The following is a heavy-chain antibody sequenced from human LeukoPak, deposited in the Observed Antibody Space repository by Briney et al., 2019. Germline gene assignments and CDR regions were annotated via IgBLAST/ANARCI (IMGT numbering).Heavy chain of an antibody. V-gene: IGHV1-69*13. CDR1: GGTFSSYA. D-gene: IGHD6-13*01. J-gene: IGHJ5*02. Sequence: SVKVSCKASGGTFSSYAISWVRQAPGQGLEWMGGIIPIFGTANYAQKFQGRVTITADESTSTAYMELSSLRSEDTAVYYCATVPQRPPGGVAAAGTDWFDPWGQGTLVTVSS. CDR2: IIPIFGTA. CDR3: ATVPQRPPGGVAAAGTDWFDP.